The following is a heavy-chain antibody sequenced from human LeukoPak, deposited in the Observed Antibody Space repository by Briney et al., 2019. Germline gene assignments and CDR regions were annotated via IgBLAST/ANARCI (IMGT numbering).Heavy chain of an antibody. J-gene: IGHJ4*02. Sequence: MPGGSLRLSCVASGFTFSRDSMNWVRQAPGKGLEWVSCIDNTSGYIYYADSVKGRFTISRDNARNSLYLQMNNLSAEDTAVYYCARDTSGSYTITYFDSWGQGALVTVSS. V-gene: IGHV3-21*01. CDR1: GFTFSRDS. CDR3: ARDTSGSYTITYFDS. D-gene: IGHD3-10*01. CDR2: IDNTSGYI.